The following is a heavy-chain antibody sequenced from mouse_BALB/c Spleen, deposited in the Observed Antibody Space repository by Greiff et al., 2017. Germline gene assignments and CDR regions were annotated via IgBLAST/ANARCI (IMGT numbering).Heavy chain of an antibody. J-gene: IGHJ4*01. Sequence: EVHLVESGGGLVKPGGSLKLSCAASGFTFSSYAMSWVRQTPEKRLEWVASISSGGSTYYPDSVKGRFTISRDNARNILYLQMSSLRSEDTAMYYCARGRRYYAMDYWGQGTSVTVSS. CDR1: GFTFSSYA. V-gene: IGHV5-6-5*01. CDR3: ARGRRYYAMDY. CDR2: ISSGGST.